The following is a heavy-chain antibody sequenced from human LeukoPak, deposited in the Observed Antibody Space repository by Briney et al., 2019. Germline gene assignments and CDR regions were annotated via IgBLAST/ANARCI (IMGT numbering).Heavy chain of an antibody. D-gene: IGHD6-19*01. CDR2: MNPNSGNT. CDR1: GYTFTSYD. CDR3: ARHSGWYDYYGKDV. J-gene: IGHJ6*02. Sequence: ASVKVSCKASGYTFTSYDINWVRQATGQGLEWMGWMNPNSGNTGYAQKFQGRVTMTRNTSISTAYMELSSLRSEDTAVYYCARHSGWYDYYGKDVWGQGTTVTVSS. V-gene: IGHV1-8*01.